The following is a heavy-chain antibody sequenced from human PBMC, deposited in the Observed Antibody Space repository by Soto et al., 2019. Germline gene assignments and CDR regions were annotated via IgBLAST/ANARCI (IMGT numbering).Heavy chain of an antibody. D-gene: IGHD3-16*01. CDR2: ISGSGFSA. CDR3: ATFTFGRPFDT. Sequence: GGSLRLSCAAAGFTFNTYAMSWVRQAPGQGLEWVSAISGSGFSAYYADSVKGRFSISSDSSKNTLFLQMNSLRADDTAVYFCATFTFGRPFDTWGQGTMVTVSS. J-gene: IGHJ3*02. CDR1: GFTFNTYA. V-gene: IGHV3-23*01.